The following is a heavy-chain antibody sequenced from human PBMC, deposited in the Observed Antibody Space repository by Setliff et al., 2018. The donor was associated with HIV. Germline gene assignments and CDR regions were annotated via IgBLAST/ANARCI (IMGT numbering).Heavy chain of an antibody. V-gene: IGHV3-48*03. CDR1: GFTFSSYE. CDR3: ARAHYYDSSYFYASGNPLIDY. Sequence: PGGSLRLSCAASGFTFSSYEMNWVRQSPGKGLEWVSYITGNGTTIYYADSVKGRVTISRDNAKNSLYLQMNSLRAEDTAVYYCARAHYYDSSYFYASGNPLIDYWGQGTLVTVSS. J-gene: IGHJ4*02. D-gene: IGHD3-22*01. CDR2: ITGNGTTI.